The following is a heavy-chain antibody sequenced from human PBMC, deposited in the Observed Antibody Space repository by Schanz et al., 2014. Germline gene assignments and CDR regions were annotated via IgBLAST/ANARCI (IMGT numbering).Heavy chain of an antibody. CDR1: GFTFSSYT. V-gene: IGHV3-21*01. CDR2: ISSTSTYL. D-gene: IGHD3-3*02. Sequence: EVQLVESGGGLVKPGDSLRLSCAASGFTFSSYTMKWVRQAPGKGLEWVSSISSTSTYLYYADSVKGRFTIFRDNAKDSLYLQMNSLRVEDTAIYYCARLPFSGSLGPDCYFDFWGRGTLVTVSS. J-gene: IGHJ2*01. CDR3: ARLPFSGSLGPDCYFDF.